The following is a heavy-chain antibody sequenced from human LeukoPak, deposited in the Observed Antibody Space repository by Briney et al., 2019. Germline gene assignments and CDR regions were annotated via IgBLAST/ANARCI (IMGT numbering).Heavy chain of an antibody. CDR1: GGSISSNSHY. V-gene: IGHV4-39*01. CDR2: IHYSGST. D-gene: IGHD2-21*01. Sequence: PSETLSLTCTVSGGSISSNSHYWAWIRQPLGKGLEWTGSIHYSGSTFYSPSLKSRVTISVDTSKNQFSLILTSVTASDTAVYYCAREEASVGDYWGQGILVTVSS. J-gene: IGHJ4*02. CDR3: AREEASVGDY.